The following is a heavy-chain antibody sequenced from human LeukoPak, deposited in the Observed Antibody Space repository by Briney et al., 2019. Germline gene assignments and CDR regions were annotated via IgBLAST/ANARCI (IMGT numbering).Heavy chain of an antibody. J-gene: IGHJ4*02. CDR3: ASRLGYCSSTSCYSPVDYFDY. V-gene: IGHV4-30-4*01. Sequence: PSETLSLTCTVSGGSISSGDYYWSWIRQPPGKGLEWIGYIYYSGSTYCNPSLKSRVSISVDTSKNQFSLQLSSVTAADTAVYYCASRLGYCSSTSCYSPVDYFDYWGQGTLVTVSS. D-gene: IGHD2-2*01. CDR1: GGSISSGDYY. CDR2: IYYSGST.